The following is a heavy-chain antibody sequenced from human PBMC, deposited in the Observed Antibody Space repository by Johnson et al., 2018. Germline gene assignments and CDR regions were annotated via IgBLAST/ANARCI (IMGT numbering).Heavy chain of an antibody. V-gene: IGHV3-23*04. D-gene: IGHD1-14*01. CDR3: ARDSDTTALHWYFDL. CDR1: GFSFSSNG. CDR2: IAGGGDFT. J-gene: IGHJ2*01. Sequence: EVQLVETGGGLVQPGGSLRLSCVASGFSFSSNGMNWVRQAPGKGLEWVSFIAGGGDFTDYSDSVKGRFTISRDDSKNTQYLQMNSLRVEDTAVYYCARDSDTTALHWYFDLWGRGTLVTVSS.